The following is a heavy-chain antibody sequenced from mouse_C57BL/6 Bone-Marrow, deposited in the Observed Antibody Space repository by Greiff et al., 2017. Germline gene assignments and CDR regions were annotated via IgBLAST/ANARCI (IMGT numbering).Heavy chain of an antibody. J-gene: IGHJ2*01. D-gene: IGHD2-3*01. CDR2: IYPGSGST. V-gene: IGHV1-55*01. CDR1: GYTFTSYW. CDR3: APIYDGYYANFDY. Sequence: QVHVKQPGAELVKPGASVKMSCKASGYTFTSYWITWVKQRPGQGLEWIGDIYPGSGSTNYNEKFKSKATLTVDTSSSTAYMQLSSLTSKDAAVYYCAPIYDGYYANFDYWGQGTTLTVSS.